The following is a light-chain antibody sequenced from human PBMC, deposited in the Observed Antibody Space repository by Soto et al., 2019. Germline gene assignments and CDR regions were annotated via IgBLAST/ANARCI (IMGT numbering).Light chain of an antibody. V-gene: IGLV2-23*02. CDR1: SSDVGSHNL. CDR2: EAS. Sequence: QSVLTQPASVSGSPGQSITISCTGTSSDVGSHNLVSWYQQFPGKAPKLIIFEASKRPSGVSNRFSGSKSGSTASLTISGLQAEDEADYYCCSNAAGSTLPWVFGTGTKVTVL. J-gene: IGLJ1*01. CDR3: CSNAAGSTLPWV.